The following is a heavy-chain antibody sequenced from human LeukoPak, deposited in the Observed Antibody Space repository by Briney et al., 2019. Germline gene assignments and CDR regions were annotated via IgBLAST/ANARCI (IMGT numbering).Heavy chain of an antibody. Sequence: SLRLSCAASGFTFTSYSTHCVRQAPGKGLWRVAVISYDGSNKYYADSVKGRFTISRDNSKNTLYLQMNSLRAEDTAVYYCARDFGAPSTAVTGGYWGQGTLVTVSS. J-gene: IGHJ4*02. D-gene: IGHD4-23*01. V-gene: IGHV3-30*03. CDR2: ISYDGSNK. CDR1: GFTFTSYS. CDR3: ARDFGAPSTAVTGGY.